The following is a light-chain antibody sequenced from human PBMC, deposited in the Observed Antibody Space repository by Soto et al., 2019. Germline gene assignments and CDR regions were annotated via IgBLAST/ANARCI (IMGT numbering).Light chain of an antibody. Sequence: QSALTQPASVSGSPGQSIAISCTGTSSDVGAYIYVSWHQHHPGKAPNLILYDVIARPSGVSDRFSGSKSGNTASLTISGLQPEDEADYYCRSYTSSSTEVFGTGTKLTVL. CDR3: RSYTSSSTEV. V-gene: IGLV2-14*03. J-gene: IGLJ1*01. CDR2: DVI. CDR1: SSDVGAYIY.